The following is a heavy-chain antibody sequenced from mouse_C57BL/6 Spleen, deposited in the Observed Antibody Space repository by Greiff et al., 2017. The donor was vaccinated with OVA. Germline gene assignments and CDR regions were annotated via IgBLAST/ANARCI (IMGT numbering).Heavy chain of an antibody. V-gene: IGHV1-64*01. Sequence: QVQLQQSGAELVKPGASVKLSCKASGYTFTSYWMHWVKQRPGQGLEWIGMIHPNSGSTNYNEKFKSKATLTVDKSSSTAYMQLSRLTSEDSALYYGAKEVLNDNAVEYYAMDYWGQGTSVTVSS. CDR1: GYTFTSYW. CDR2: IHPNSGST. J-gene: IGHJ4*01. D-gene: IGHD2-4*01. CDR3: AKEVLNDNAVEYYAMDY.